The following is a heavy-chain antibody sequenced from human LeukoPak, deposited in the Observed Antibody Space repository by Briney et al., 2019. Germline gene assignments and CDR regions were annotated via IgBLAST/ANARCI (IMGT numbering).Heavy chain of an antibody. Sequence: PGGSLRLSCAASGFTFSSYEMNWVRQAPGKGLEWVSYISSSGTTIYYADSVKGRFTVSRDNAKNSLYLQMSSLRAEDTAVYYCARVYAVTPSWGQGTLVTVPS. CDR3: ARVYAVTPS. J-gene: IGHJ1*01. V-gene: IGHV3-48*03. D-gene: IGHD2/OR15-2a*01. CDR2: ISSSGTTI. CDR1: GFTFSSYE.